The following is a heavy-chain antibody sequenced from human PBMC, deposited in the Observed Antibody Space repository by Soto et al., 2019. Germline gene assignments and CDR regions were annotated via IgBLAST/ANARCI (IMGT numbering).Heavy chain of an antibody. CDR3: ARGFSAGKGSPPAF. D-gene: IGHD6-13*01. V-gene: IGHV3-23*01. J-gene: IGHJ4*02. Sequence: EMQLLESGGGLVQPGGSLRLSCAASGFTFSSFAMSWVRQAPGKGLDWVSAISGGGGSTYSADSVKGRFTISRDNSKNTLYLPMSSLLAEDTAVYYCARGFSAGKGSPPAFWGQGSLGTVSS. CDR1: GFTFSSFA. CDR2: ISGGGGST.